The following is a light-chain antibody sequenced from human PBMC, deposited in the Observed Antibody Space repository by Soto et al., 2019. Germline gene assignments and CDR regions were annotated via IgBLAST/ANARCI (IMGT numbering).Light chain of an antibody. CDR2: KAS. CDR3: QHYNSYSEA. J-gene: IGKJ1*01. CDR1: QTISSW. Sequence: DIQRTQAPSTLSGSVGDRVTITCRASQTISSWLAWYQQKPGKAPKLLIYKASTLKSGVPSRFSGSGSGTEFTLTISSLQPDDFATYYCQHYNSYSEAFAQGTKVAIK. V-gene: IGKV1-5*03.